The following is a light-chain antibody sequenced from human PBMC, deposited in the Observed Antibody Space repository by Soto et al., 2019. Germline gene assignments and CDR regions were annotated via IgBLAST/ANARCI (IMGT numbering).Light chain of an antibody. CDR1: QSCSSSQ. V-gene: IGKV3-20*01. Sequence: ELVSTQFPGSPCSSPGGRASLSWSCSQSCSSSQLAWYQQKPGQANRLLMYGAYSRATGIKDRLSGSGSGTDFTLTISRMEPEDFAVYYCKQYGSSHLNVGQGPRLDLK. CDR3: KQYGSSHLN. J-gene: IGKJ5*01. CDR2: GAY.